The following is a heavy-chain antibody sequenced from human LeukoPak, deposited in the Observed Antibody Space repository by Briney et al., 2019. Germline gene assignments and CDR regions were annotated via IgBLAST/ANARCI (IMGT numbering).Heavy chain of an antibody. CDR2: IYYSGST. Sequence: PSETLSLTCTVSGGSISSYYWSWIRQPPGKGLEWIGYIYYSGSTNYNPSLKSRVTISVDTSKNQFSLKLSSVTAADTAVYYCARDPAQVGATKPFDYWGQGTLVTVSS. D-gene: IGHD1-26*01. J-gene: IGHJ4*02. CDR1: GGSISSYY. V-gene: IGHV4-59*01. CDR3: ARDPAQVGATKPFDY.